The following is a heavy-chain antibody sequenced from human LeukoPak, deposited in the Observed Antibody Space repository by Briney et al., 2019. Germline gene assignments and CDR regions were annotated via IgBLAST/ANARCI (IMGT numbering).Heavy chain of an antibody. V-gene: IGHV1-18*01. J-gene: IGHJ4*02. CDR3: ARDLKRGYSSGRYSWGTGSSNDY. D-gene: IGHD6-19*01. CDR1: GYTFTSYD. CDR2: ISGYNGNT. Sequence: ASVKVSCKASGYTFTSYDINWVRQATGQGLEWMGWISGYNGNTNYAQKLQGRVTMTTDTSTSTAYMELRSLRSDDTAVYYCARDLKRGYSSGRYSWGTGSSNDYWGQGTLVTVSS.